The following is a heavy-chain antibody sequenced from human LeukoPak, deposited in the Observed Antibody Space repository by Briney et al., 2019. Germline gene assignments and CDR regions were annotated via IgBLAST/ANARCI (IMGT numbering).Heavy chain of an antibody. Sequence: ASVKVSCKASGYTFTGYYMHWVRQAPGQGLEWMGWINPNSGGTNYAQKFQGRVTMTRDTSISAAYMELSRLRSDDTAVYYCARDLSYDFWSGYNYYYYGMDVWGQGTTVTVSS. D-gene: IGHD3-3*01. CDR1: GYTFTGYY. CDR3: ARDLSYDFWSGYNYYYYGMDV. J-gene: IGHJ6*02. V-gene: IGHV1-2*02. CDR2: INPNSGGT.